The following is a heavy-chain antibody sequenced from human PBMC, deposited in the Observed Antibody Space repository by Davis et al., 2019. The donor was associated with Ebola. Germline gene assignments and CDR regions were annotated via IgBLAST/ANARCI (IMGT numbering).Heavy chain of an antibody. V-gene: IGHV3-7*01. CDR3: VRDSEYQMLINADGMDV. D-gene: IGHD2-2*01. CDR2: IKQDGSEM. CDR1: GFTSSDYG. Sequence: PGGSLRLSCAASGFTSSDYGMNWVRQAPGKGLEWVANIKQDGSEMYYVDSVKGRFTISRDNGQNSVDLHLNSLSVADTAVYYCVRDSEYQMLINADGMDVWGQGTTVSVSS. J-gene: IGHJ6*02.